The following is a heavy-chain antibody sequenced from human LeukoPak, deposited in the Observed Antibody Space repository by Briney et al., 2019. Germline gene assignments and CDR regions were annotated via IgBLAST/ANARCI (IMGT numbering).Heavy chain of an antibody. CDR3: AGRGLAAAGKPFDY. V-gene: IGHV4-34*01. Sequence: SETLSLTCAVYGGSFSGYYWSWIRQPPGKGLEWIGEINHSGSTNYNPSLKSRVTISVDTSKNQFSLKLSSVTAADTAVYYCAGRGLAAAGKPFDYWGQGTLVTVSS. CDR2: INHSGST. D-gene: IGHD6-13*01. CDR1: GGSFSGYY. J-gene: IGHJ4*02.